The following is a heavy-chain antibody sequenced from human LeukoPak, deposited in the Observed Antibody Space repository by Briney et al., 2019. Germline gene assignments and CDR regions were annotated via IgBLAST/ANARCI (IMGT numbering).Heavy chain of an antibody. V-gene: IGHV3-7*05. CDR1: GFIFSAYW. J-gene: IGHJ4*02. CDR3: ARDWSGSGTAFDH. D-gene: IGHD2-15*01. CDR2: IKVDGTEK. Sequence: PGGSLRLSCAASGFIFSAYWMSWVRQAPGRGLEWVANIKVDGTEKYYVDSVKGRFTISRDNAKNSLSLQMSGLRAEDTAVYYCARDWSGSGTAFDHWGQGTLVTVSS.